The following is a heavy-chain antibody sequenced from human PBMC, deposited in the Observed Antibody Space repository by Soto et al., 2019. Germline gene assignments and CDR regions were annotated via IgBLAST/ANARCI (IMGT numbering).Heavy chain of an antibody. CDR3: ARVGGSGRYNFDN. CDR1: GGSISRYY. V-gene: IGHV4-59*01. D-gene: IGHD6-19*01. CDR2: IHYSGSS. J-gene: IGHJ4*02. Sequence: QAQLQESGPGLVKPSETLSLTCTVSGGSISRYYWSWIRQPPGKGLEWIGYIHYSGSSIYNPSLKRRVTIAADTFKNQFALKLSSVTAADTAVYYCARVGGSGRYNFDNWGQGTLVTVSS.